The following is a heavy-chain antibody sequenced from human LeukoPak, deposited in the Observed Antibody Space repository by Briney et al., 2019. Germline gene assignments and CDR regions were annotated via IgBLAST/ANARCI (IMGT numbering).Heavy chain of an antibody. D-gene: IGHD2-2*01. CDR1: GGSISSYY. CDR3: ARRHPKGSVVPAAIDY. Sequence: PSETLSLTCTVSGGSISSYYWSWIRQPPGKGLEWIGYIYYSGSTNYNPSLKSRVTISVDTSKNQFSLKLSSVTAADTAVYYCARRHPKGSVVPAAIDYWGQGTLVTVSS. J-gene: IGHJ4*02. CDR2: IYYSGST. V-gene: IGHV4-59*12.